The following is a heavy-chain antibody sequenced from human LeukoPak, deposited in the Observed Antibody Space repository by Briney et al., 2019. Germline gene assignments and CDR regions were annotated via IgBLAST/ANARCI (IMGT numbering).Heavy chain of an antibody. Sequence: ASVKVSCKASGYTFTNYYITWVRQAPGQGLEWMGWINPNSGGTNYAQKFQGRVTMTRDTSISTAYMELSRLRSDDTAVYYCARVVGGAGTGWWFVYSYASRGDAFDIWGQGTMVTVSS. D-gene: IGHD5-18*01. CDR2: INPNSGGT. V-gene: IGHV1-2*02. CDR1: GYTFTNYY. CDR3: ARVVGGAGTGWWFVYSYASRGDAFDI. J-gene: IGHJ3*02.